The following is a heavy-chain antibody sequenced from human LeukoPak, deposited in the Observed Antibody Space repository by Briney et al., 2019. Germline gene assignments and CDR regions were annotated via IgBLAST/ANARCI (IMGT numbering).Heavy chain of an antibody. CDR3: ATHSPAGYATGYIRRLDY. CDR1: GYSLTDSY. V-gene: IGHV1-46*01. Sequence: ASXXVSCKASGYSLTDSYMHWVRQAPGQGLEWMGIINPGVGSTTYAQKFQDRVTITRDTSTSTVYMEMRRLRSEDTALYYCATHSPAGYATGYIRRLDYWGQGTLVTVSS. D-gene: IGHD5-24*01. CDR2: INPGVGST. J-gene: IGHJ4*02.